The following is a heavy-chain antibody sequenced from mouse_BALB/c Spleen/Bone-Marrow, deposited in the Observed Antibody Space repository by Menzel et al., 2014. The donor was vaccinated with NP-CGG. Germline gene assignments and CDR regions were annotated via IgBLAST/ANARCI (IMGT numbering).Heavy chain of an antibody. Sequence: EVQLQQSGPEPVKPGASVKISCKTSGYTFTDYTLHWVKRSHGKSLEWIGGVNPNIGGTSYNQKFKGKASLTVNKSSTTAYMELRSLTSEDSAVYYCARGRWYYWGQGTTLTVSS. CDR1: GYTFTDYT. V-gene: IGHV1-22*01. CDR3: ARGRWYY. J-gene: IGHJ2*01. D-gene: IGHD2-3*01. CDR2: VNPNIGGT.